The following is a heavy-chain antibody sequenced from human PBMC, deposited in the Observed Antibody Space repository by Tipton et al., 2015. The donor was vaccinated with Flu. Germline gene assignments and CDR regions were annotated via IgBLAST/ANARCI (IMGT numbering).Heavy chain of an antibody. Sequence: TLSLTCTVPGGSISSSSYYWGWIRQPPGKGLEWIGSIYYSGSTYYNPPLKSRVTISVDTSKNQFSLKLSSVTAADTAVYYCASIIAVAGTSTFHYWGQGTLVTVSS. CDR1: GGSISSSSYY. V-gene: IGHV4-39*01. J-gene: IGHJ4*02. CDR3: ASIIAVAGTSTFHY. D-gene: IGHD6-19*01. CDR2: IYYSGST.